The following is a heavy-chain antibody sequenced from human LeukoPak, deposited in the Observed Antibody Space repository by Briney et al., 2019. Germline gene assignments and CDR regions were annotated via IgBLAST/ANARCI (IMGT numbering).Heavy chain of an antibody. V-gene: IGHV4-34*01. CDR1: GGPFSGYY. CDR3: ARRGGKYYGSGSYFRGASNWFDP. J-gene: IGHJ5*02. Sequence: SETLSLTCAVYGGPFSGYYWSWIRQPPGKGLEWIGEINHSGSTNYNPSLKSRVTISVDTSKNQFSLKLSSVTAADTAVYYCARRGGKYYGSGSYFRGASNWFDPWGQGTLVTVSS. D-gene: IGHD3-10*01. CDR2: INHSGST.